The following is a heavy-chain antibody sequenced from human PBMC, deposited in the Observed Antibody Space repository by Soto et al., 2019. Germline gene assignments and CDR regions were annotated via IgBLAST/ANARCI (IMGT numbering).Heavy chain of an antibody. D-gene: IGHD2-21*02. CDR1: VESISSSSYY. Sequence: SETLSLTCIVSVESISSSSYYWGWIRQPPGKGLEWIGSIYHSGRTYYNPSLKSRVSISIDTSKNQFSLKLSSVTAADTALYYCARQRTTVVTQAYFDSWGQGALVTVSS. CDR2: IYHSGRT. V-gene: IGHV4-39*01. CDR3: ARQRTTVVTQAYFDS. J-gene: IGHJ4*02.